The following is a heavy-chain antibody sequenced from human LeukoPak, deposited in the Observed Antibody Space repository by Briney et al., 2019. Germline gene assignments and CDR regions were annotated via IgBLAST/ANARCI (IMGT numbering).Heavy chain of an antibody. Sequence: PSETLSLTCAVSGGSFSGYYWSWIRQPPGKGLEWIGEITHSGGTTYNSSLKSRVTISVDTSKNQFSLKLNSVTAADTAVYYCARDYTSWGQGTMVTVSS. CDR2: ITHSGGT. D-gene: IGHD4-11*01. J-gene: IGHJ3*01. CDR1: GGSFSGYY. CDR3: ARDYTS. V-gene: IGHV4-34*01.